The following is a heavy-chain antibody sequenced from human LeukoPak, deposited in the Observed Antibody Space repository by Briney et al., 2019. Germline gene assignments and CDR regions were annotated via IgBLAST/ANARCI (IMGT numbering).Heavy chain of an antibody. Sequence: PSETLSLTCTVSGGSISSYYWSWIRQPPGKGLEWIGYIYYSGSTNYNPSLKSRVTISVDTSKNQFSLKLSSVTAADTAVYYCARYLASSSWYRDRYYYYGMDVWGQGTTVTVFS. CDR3: ARYLASSSWYRDRYYYYGMDV. J-gene: IGHJ6*02. CDR1: GGSISSYY. V-gene: IGHV4-59*01. CDR2: IYYSGST. D-gene: IGHD6-13*01.